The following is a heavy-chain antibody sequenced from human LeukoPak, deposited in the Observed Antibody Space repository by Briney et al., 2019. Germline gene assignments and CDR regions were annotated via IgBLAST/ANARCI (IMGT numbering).Heavy chain of an antibody. CDR3: AKGSSSSCYAAFDI. D-gene: IGHD6-13*01. CDR2: ISGSGGST. V-gene: IGHV3-23*01. CDR1: GFTFSSYA. Sequence: PGGSLRLSCAASGFTFSSYAMIWVRQAPGKGLEWVSSISGSGGSTFYTDSVKGRFTISRDSSQNTLYLQMNSLRAEDTALYYCAKGSSSSCYAAFDIWGQGTTVTVSS. J-gene: IGHJ3*02.